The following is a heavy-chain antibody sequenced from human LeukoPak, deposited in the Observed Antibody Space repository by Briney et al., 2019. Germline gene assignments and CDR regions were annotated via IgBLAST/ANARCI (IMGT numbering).Heavy chain of an antibody. Sequence: SQTLSLTCAVSGGSISSGGYSWSWIRQPPGKGLEWIGYIYYSGSTYYNPSLKSRVTISVDKSKNQFSLKLSSVTAADTAVYYCARTYYDCSGYYTQFDYWGQGTLVTVSS. V-gene: IGHV4-30-2*03. CDR3: ARTYYDCSGYYTQFDY. J-gene: IGHJ4*02. CDR2: IYYSGST. CDR1: GGSISSGGYS. D-gene: IGHD3-22*01.